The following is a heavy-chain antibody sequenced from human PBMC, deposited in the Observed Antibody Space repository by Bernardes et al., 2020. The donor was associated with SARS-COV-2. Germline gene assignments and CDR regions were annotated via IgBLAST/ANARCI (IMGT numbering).Heavy chain of an antibody. D-gene: IGHD1-26*01. Sequence: ASVKVSCKTSGYTFTAYYMHWVRQAPGQGLEWMGWINPSRGITNYAQKFQGRVTMTRDTSITTAYMELSGLKSDDTAVYYCARGPVGTPDVCGQGSLVTVSS. CDR2: INPSRGIT. J-gene: IGHJ4*02. CDR1: GYTFTAYY. CDR3: ARGPVGTPDV. V-gene: IGHV1-2*02.